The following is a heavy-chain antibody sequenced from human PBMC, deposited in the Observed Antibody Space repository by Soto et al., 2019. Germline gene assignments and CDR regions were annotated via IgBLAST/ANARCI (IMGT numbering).Heavy chain of an antibody. D-gene: IGHD6-13*01. CDR1: GGSFSGYY. V-gene: IGHV4-34*01. Sequence: PSETLSLTCAVYGGSFSGYYWSWIRQPPGKGLEWIGEINHSGSTNYNPSLKSRVTISVDTSKNQFSLKLSSVTAADTAVYYCATSLAAAKYYFDYWGQGTLVTVSS. CDR2: INHSGST. CDR3: ATSLAAAKYYFDY. J-gene: IGHJ4*02.